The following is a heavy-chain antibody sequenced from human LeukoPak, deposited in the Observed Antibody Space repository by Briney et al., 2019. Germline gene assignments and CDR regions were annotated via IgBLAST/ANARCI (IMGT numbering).Heavy chain of an antibody. D-gene: IGHD2-2*02. J-gene: IGHJ6*03. CDR1: GLTFSSYG. Sequence: GGSLRLSCAASGLTFSSYGMSWVRQAPGRGLEWVSAVSTTGGTIYYADSVKGRFTISRDNAKNSLYLQMNSLRAEDTAVYYCARGCSSTSCYNFYYYYMDVWGKGTTVTVSS. V-gene: IGHV3-48*01. CDR2: VSTTGGTI. CDR3: ARGCSSTSCYNFYYYYMDV.